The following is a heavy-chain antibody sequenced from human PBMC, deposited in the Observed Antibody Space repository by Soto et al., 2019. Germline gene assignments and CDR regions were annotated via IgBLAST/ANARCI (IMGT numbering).Heavy chain of an antibody. CDR1: GGSFSGYY. D-gene: IGHD3-10*01. V-gene: IGHV4-34*01. Sequence: SETLSLTCAVYGGSFSGYYWSWIRQPPGKGLEWIGEISHSGSTNYNPSLKSRVTISVDTSKNQFSLKLSSVTAADTAVYYCARAYGSGSYYRVYNWFDPWGQGTLVTVSS. CDR3: ARAYGSGSYYRVYNWFDP. J-gene: IGHJ5*02. CDR2: ISHSGST.